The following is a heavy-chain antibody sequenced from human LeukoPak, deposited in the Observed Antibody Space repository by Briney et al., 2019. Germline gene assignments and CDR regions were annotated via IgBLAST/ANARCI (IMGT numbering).Heavy chain of an antibody. Sequence: GGSLKLSCAASGFTFSDYSMNWVRQAPGKGLEWVSSISSRSTYRYYADSVKGRFTISRDNAKNSLCLQMNSLRAEDTAVYYCARDMTTATTCYLQHWGQGTLVTVSS. J-gene: IGHJ1*01. D-gene: IGHD4-17*01. CDR1: GFTFSDYS. CDR3: ARDMTTATTCYLQH. V-gene: IGHV3-21*06. CDR2: ISSRSTYR.